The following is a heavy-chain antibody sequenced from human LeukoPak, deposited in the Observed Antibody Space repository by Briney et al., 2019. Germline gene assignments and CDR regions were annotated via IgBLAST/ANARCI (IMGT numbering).Heavy chain of an antibody. CDR1: GGTFSSYA. J-gene: IGHJ4*02. Sequence: ASVKVSCKASGGTFSSYAISWVRQAPGQGLEWMGGIIPIFGTANYAQKLQDRVTMTTDTSTSTAYMELRSLRSDDTAVYYCARDFHPGNWDYWGQGTLVTVSS. V-gene: IGHV1-69*05. CDR2: IIPIFGTA. D-gene: IGHD1-14*01. CDR3: ARDFHPGNWDY.